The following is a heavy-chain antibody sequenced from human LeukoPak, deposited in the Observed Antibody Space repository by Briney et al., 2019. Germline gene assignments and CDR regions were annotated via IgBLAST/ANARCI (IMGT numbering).Heavy chain of an antibody. CDR2: INTDGSST. CDR1: GFIFSSYW. Sequence: GGSLRLSCAASGFIFSSYWMHWIRHAPGKGLAWVSRINTDGSSTSYADSVKGRFTISRDNAKNSLYLQMNSLRAEDTAVYYCARAGGTYYGIAFDIWGQGTMVTVSS. V-gene: IGHV3-74*01. CDR3: ARAGGTYYGIAFDI. D-gene: IGHD1-26*01. J-gene: IGHJ3*02.